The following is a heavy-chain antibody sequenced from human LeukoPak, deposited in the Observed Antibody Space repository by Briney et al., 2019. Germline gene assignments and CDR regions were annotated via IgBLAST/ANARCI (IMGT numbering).Heavy chain of an antibody. CDR2: ISAYNGNT. CDR3: AGGPGSGSYDSLSPLDY. Sequence: ASVKVSCKASGYTFTSYGISWVRQAPGQGLEWMGWISAYNGNTNYAQKLQGRVTMTTDTSTSTAYMELRSLRSDDTAVYYCAGGPGSGSYDSLSPLDYWGQGTLVTVSS. CDR1: GYTFTSYG. V-gene: IGHV1-18*01. J-gene: IGHJ4*02. D-gene: IGHD3-10*01.